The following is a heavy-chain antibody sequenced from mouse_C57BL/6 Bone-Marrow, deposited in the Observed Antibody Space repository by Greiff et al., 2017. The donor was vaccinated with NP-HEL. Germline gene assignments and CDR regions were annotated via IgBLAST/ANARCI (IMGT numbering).Heavy chain of an antibody. J-gene: IGHJ4*01. D-gene: IGHD4-1*01. Sequence: VQLQQPGAELVRPGTSVKLSCKASGYTFTSYWMHWVKQRPGQGLEWIGVIDPSDSYTNYNQKFKGKATLTVDTSSSTAYMQLSSLTSEDSAVYYCARERELGRAMDYWGQGTSVTVSS. V-gene: IGHV1-59*01. CDR2: IDPSDSYT. CDR1: GYTFTSYW. CDR3: ARERELGRAMDY.